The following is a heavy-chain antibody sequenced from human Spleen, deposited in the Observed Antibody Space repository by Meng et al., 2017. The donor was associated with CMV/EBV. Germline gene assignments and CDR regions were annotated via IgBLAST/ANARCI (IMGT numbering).Heavy chain of an antibody. V-gene: IGHV6-1*01. CDR2: TYYRSKWND. CDR3: ARAYYYDSRGYSHYFDF. CDR1: SNNRAA. D-gene: IGHD3-22*01. Sequence: SNNRAAWTCIRQSPSRGLGWLGRTYYRSKWNDDYAASVKGRITISPDTSRNRFSLELNSVTPEDTAVYFCARAYYYDSRGYSHYFDFWGRGTLVTVSS. J-gene: IGHJ4*02.